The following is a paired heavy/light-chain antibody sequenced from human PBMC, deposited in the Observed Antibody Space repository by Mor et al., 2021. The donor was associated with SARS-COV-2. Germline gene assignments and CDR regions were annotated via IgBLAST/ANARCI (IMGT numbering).Light chain of an antibody. CDR1: QSVSSN. V-gene: IGKV3-15*01. Sequence: EIVMTQSPATLSVSPGERATLSCRASQSVSSNLAWYQQKPGQAPRLLIFGASTRATDIPARFSGSGSGTEFTLTISSLQSEDFAVYYCQQYNNWPPQFGGGTKVEIK. CDR3: QQYNNWPPQ. J-gene: IGKJ4*02. CDR2: GAS.
Heavy chain of an antibody. D-gene: IGHD2-21*02. CDR3: ASRLLFLRSQGSWYFDL. Sequence: EVQLLESGGGLVQPGGSLRLSCAASGFTFSSYAMSWVRQAPGKGLEWVSAISGSGGSTYYADSVKGRFTISRDNSKNTLYLQMNSLRAEDTAVYYCASRLLFLRSQGSWYFDLWGRGTLVTVSS. J-gene: IGHJ2*01. CDR1: GFTFSSYA. V-gene: IGHV3-23*01. CDR2: ISGSGGST.